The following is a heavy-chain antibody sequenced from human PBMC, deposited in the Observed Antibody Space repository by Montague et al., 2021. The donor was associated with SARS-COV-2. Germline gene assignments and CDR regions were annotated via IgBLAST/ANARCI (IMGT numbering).Heavy chain of an antibody. V-gene: IGHV4-59*08. D-gene: IGHD3-22*01. CDR1: GGSISSYY. CDR2: IYYSGST. CDR3: ARQEYYYDSSGYGGMDWFDP. Sequence: SETLSLTCTVSGGSISSYYWSWIRQPPGKGLEWIGYIYYSGSTNYNPSLKSRVTISVDTSENQFSLKLSSVTAADTAVYYCARQEYYYDSSGYGGMDWFDPWGQGTLVTVSS. J-gene: IGHJ5*02.